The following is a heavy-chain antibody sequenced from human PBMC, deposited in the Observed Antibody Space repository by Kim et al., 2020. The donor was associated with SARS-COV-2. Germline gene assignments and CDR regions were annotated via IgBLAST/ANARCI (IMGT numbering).Heavy chain of an antibody. CDR3: ARPNGGYDY. Sequence: GSTYYVKAVKSRFTISRDNAKNTLYLQMGSRRAEDMAVYYCARPNGGYDYWGQGTLVTVSS. J-gene: IGHJ4*02. CDR2: GST. D-gene: IGHD5-12*01. V-gene: IGHV3-64*01.